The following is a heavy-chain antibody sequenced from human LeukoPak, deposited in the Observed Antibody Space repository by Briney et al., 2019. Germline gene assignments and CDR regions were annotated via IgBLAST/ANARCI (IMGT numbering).Heavy chain of an antibody. CDR1: GFTFSSYA. CDR3: AREEEGDFDY. Sequence: GGSLRLSCAASGFTFSSYAMHWVRQAPGKGLEWVAVISYDGSNKYYADSVKGRFTISRDNSKNTLYLQMNSLRAEDTAVYYCAREEEGDFDYWGQVTLVTVSS. V-gene: IGHV3-30-3*01. CDR2: ISYDGSNK. D-gene: IGHD3-10*01. J-gene: IGHJ4*02.